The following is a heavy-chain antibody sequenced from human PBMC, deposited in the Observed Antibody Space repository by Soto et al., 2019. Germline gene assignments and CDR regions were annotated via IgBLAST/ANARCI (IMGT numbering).Heavy chain of an antibody. J-gene: IGHJ4*02. CDR1: GFTFSGYA. Sequence: GSLRLSCAASGFTFSGYAMSWVRQAPGKGLEWVSVIHGGGNSAYYADSVKGRFTISRDNSKNTLYLQMSSLRGEDTAVYYCANNRGRLTPSWHFDDWGPGPLVTVFS. V-gene: IGHV3-23*01. CDR3: ANNRGRLTPSWHFDD. CDR2: IHGGGNSA. D-gene: IGHD2-15*01.